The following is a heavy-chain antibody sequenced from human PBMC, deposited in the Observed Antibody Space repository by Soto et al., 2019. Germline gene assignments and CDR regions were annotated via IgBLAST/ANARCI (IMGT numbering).Heavy chain of an antibody. D-gene: IGHD3-3*01. V-gene: IGHV1-18*01. J-gene: IGHJ6*02. CDR1: GYTFTGYG. Sequence: GASVKLSCKASGYTFTGYGISWVRQAPGQGLEWMGWISAYNGNTNYAQKLQGRVTMTTDTSTSTAYMELRSLRSDDTAVYYCARVSLGGTYYDFWSGYGRYYYGMDVWGQGTTVTVSS. CDR3: ARVSLGGTYYDFWSGYGRYYYGMDV. CDR2: ISAYNGNT.